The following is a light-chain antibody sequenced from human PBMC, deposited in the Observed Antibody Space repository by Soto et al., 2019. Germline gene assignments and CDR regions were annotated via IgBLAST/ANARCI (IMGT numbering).Light chain of an antibody. Sequence: QSLLTQPASVSGSPRQSITISCTGTSSDVGGYNYVSWYQHHPGKAPKLMIYDVSNRPSGVSNRFSGSKSGDTASLTISGIQAEDEADYYCSSYTSSSTEVFGTGTKVTVL. CDR1: SSDVGGYNY. J-gene: IGLJ1*01. V-gene: IGLV2-14*03. CDR3: SSYTSSSTEV. CDR2: DVS.